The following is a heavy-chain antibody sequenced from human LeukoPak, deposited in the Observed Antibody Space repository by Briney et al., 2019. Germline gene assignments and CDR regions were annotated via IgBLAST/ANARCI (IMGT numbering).Heavy chain of an antibody. J-gene: IGHJ6*02. Sequence: ASVKVSCKASGYTFTSYAMHWVRQAPGQRLEWMGWINAGNGNTKYSQKFQGRVTITRDTSASTAYMELSSLRSEDTAVYYCASGAAAGEMRYYYYYYGMDVWGQGTTVTVSS. D-gene: IGHD6-13*01. CDR3: ASGAAAGEMRYYYYYYGMDV. CDR1: GYTFTSYA. CDR2: INAGNGNT. V-gene: IGHV1-3*01.